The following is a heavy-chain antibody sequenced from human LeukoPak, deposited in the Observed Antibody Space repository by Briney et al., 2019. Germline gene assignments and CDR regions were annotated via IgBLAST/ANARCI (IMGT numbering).Heavy chain of an antibody. CDR2: IYYSGST. Sequence: SETLSLTCAVSGYSITSGYYWSWIRQPPGKGLEWIGYIYYSGSTYYNPSLKSRVTISLDTSKNQFSLKLSSVTAADTAVYYCVRTEVSSGSEDYWGQGTLVTDSS. CDR3: VRTEVSSGSEDY. V-gene: IGHV4-30-4*08. CDR1: GYSITSGYY. D-gene: IGHD6-19*01. J-gene: IGHJ4*02.